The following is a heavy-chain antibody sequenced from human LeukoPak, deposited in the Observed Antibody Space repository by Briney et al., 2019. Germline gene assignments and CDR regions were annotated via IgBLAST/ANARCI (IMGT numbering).Heavy chain of an antibody. Sequence: HPGGSLGLSCAASGFTFNIYEFNWVRQAPGKGLEWLSYIDGSGNSIYYADSVKGRFTISRDNAKSSLYLQMSSLRVDDTAVYYCARECLTCGGDSYDYWGQGALVTVTS. J-gene: IGHJ4*02. CDR3: ARECLTCGGDSYDY. V-gene: IGHV3-48*03. CDR1: GFTFNIYE. D-gene: IGHD2-21*01. CDR2: IDGSGNSI.